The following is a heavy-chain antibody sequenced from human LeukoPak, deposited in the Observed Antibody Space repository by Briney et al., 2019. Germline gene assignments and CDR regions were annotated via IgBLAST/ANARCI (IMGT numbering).Heavy chain of an antibody. D-gene: IGHD3-22*01. J-gene: IGHJ4*02. CDR2: IYPGDSDT. CDR3: ARRYYYDSSGYTEYYFDS. V-gene: IGHV5-51*01. CDR1: GYSFPSYW. Sequence: GESLKISCQSSGYSFPSYWIAWVRQMPGKGLEWMGIIYPGDSDTRYSPSFQGQVTISADKSISTAYLQWSSLKASDTAMYYCARRYYYDSSGYTEYYFDSWGQGTLVTVSS.